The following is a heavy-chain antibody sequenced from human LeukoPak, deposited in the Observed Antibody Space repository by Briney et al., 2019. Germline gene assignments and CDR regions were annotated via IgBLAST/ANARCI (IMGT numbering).Heavy chain of an antibody. Sequence: SVNVSCKASGGTFSSYVISWVRLAPGQGLEWMGGIIPIFGTVNYAQDFQGRVTITRDTSASTAYMELSSLRSEDMAVYYCARSGRTMSYDYWGQGTLVTVSS. CDR1: GGTFSSYV. D-gene: IGHD1-26*01. V-gene: IGHV1-69*05. J-gene: IGHJ4*02. CDR3: ARSGRTMSYDY. CDR2: IIPIFGTV.